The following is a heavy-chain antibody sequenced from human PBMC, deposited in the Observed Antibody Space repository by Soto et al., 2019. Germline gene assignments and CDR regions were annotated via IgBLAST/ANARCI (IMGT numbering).Heavy chain of an antibody. Sequence: QVQLVQSGAEVKKPGASVKVSCKASGYTFTSYAMHWVRQAPGQRLEWMGWINAGNGNTKYSQKFQGRVTITRDTSASTAYMELSSLRSEDTAVYYCARDSIVATIPHVRWGQGTLVTVSS. J-gene: IGHJ4*02. D-gene: IGHD5-12*01. CDR2: INAGNGNT. V-gene: IGHV1-3*01. CDR1: GYTFTSYA. CDR3: ARDSIVATIPHVR.